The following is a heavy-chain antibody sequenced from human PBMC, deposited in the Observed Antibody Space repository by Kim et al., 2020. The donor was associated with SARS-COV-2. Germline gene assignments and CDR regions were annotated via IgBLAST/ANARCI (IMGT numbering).Heavy chain of an antibody. CDR3: AKKPRYYYGMDI. CDR2: LSGDSAGI. Sequence: GGSLRLSCAASGFTFSIYAMNWVRQAPGKGLEWVSALSGDSAGIFYADSVKGRFTISIDNSKNTLYLKMNNLRVEDTAIYFCAKKPRYYYGMDIWGQGTT. J-gene: IGHJ6*02. CDR1: GFTFSIYA. V-gene: IGHV3-23*01.